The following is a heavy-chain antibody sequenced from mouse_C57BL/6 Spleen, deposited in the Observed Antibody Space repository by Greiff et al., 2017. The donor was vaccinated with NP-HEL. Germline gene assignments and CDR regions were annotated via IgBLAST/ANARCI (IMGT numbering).Heavy chain of an antibody. J-gene: IGHJ2*01. CDR3: ARGGSSPYYFDY. Sequence: VQLQQSGAELVRPGSSVKLSCKASGYTFTSYWMHWVKQRPIQGLEWIGNIDPSDSETHYNQKFKDKATLTVDKSSSTAYMQLSSLTSEDSAVDYCARGGSSPYYFDYWGQGTTLTVSS. CDR2: IDPSDSET. CDR1: GYTFTSYW. V-gene: IGHV1-52*01. D-gene: IGHD1-1*01.